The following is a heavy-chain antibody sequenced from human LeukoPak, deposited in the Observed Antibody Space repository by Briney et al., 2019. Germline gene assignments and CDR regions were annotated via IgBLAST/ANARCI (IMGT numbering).Heavy chain of an antibody. Sequence: GGSLRLSCAASGFTFSSYSMNWVRQAPGKGLEWVSYISSSSSTIYYADSVKGRFTISRDNSKNTLYLQMNSLRTADTAVYYCAKGLLFYSGLDSWGQGTLVTVSS. CDR3: AKGLLFYSGLDS. CDR2: ISSSSSTI. J-gene: IGHJ4*02. D-gene: IGHD5-12*01. CDR1: GFTFSSYS. V-gene: IGHV3-48*01.